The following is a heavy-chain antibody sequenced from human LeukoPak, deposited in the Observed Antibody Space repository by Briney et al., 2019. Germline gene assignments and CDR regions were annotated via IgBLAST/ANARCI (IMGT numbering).Heavy chain of an antibody. D-gene: IGHD6-13*01. V-gene: IGHV4-59*13. CDR2: IYFSGST. Sequence: PSETLSLTGTVSGGSISSYYWSWIRQPPGKGLEWIGYIYFSGSTNYNPSLKSRVTISVDTSKNQFSLKLNSVTAADTAVYYCARGPQAGNFDYWGQGTLVTVSS. CDR1: GGSISSYY. J-gene: IGHJ4*02. CDR3: ARGPQAGNFDY.